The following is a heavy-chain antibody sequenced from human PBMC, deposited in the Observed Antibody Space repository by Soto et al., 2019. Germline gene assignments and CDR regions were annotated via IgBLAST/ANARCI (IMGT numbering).Heavy chain of an antibody. D-gene: IGHD3-10*01. J-gene: IGHJ6*02. Sequence: SDTLSLTCAVYGGSFSGYYWSWIRQPPGKGLEWIGEINHSGSTNYNPSLKSRVTIAVDTSKNQFSLKLSSVTAADTAVYYCARGPKSYYYGSGRGYYYGMDVWGQGTTVTVSS. CDR1: GGSFSGYY. V-gene: IGHV4-34*01. CDR2: INHSGST. CDR3: ARGPKSYYYGSGRGYYYGMDV.